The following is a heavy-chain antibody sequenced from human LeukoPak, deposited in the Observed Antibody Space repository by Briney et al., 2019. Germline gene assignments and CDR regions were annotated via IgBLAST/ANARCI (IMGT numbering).Heavy chain of an antibody. Sequence: GASVKVSCKASGYTFTGYYMHWVRQAPGQGLEWMGWINPNSCGTNYAQKFQGRVTMTRDTSISTAYMDLSRLTSDDTAVYYCALLGTCTTTSCVSYDAFDFWGQGTMVTVSS. D-gene: IGHD2-2*01. CDR1: GYTFTGYY. CDR2: INPNSCGT. V-gene: IGHV1-2*02. CDR3: ALLGTCTTTSCVSYDAFDF. J-gene: IGHJ3*01.